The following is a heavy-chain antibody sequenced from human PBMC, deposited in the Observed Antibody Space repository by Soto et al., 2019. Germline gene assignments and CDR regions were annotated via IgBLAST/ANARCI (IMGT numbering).Heavy chain of an antibody. CDR3: ASDYVDSSGYYCNFDY. D-gene: IGHD3-22*01. V-gene: IGHV3-21*01. Sequence: EVQLVESGGGLVKPGGSLRLSCAASGFTFSSYSMNWVRQAPGKGLEWVSSISSSSSYIYYADSVKGRFTISRDNAKNSMYLQMNSLRAEDTAVYYCASDYVDSSGYYCNFDYWGQGTLVTVSS. CDR1: GFTFSSYS. J-gene: IGHJ4*02. CDR2: ISSSSSYI.